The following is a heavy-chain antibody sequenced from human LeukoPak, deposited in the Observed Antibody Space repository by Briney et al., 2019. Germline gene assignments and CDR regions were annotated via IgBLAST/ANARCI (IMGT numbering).Heavy chain of an antibody. V-gene: IGHV3-48*02. D-gene: IGHD4-17*01. CDR2: ISSSSSSTI. CDR3: ARERYGDYIDY. CDR1: EFTFSSYS. J-gene: IGHJ4*02. Sequence: GGSLRLSCAASEFTFSSYSMNWVRQAPGKGLEWVSYISSSSSSTIYYADSVKGRFTISRDNAKNSLYLQMNSLRDEDTAVYYCARERYGDYIDYWGQGTLVTVSS.